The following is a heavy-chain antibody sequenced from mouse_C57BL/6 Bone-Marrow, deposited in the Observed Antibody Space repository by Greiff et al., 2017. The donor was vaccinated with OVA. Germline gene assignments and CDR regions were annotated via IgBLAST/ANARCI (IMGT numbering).Heavy chain of an antibody. CDR3: ARDGNSLAY. J-gene: IGHJ3*01. V-gene: IGHV5-15*04. CDR2: ISNLAYSI. D-gene: IGHD2-1*01. CDR1: GFTFSDYG. Sequence: EVMLVESGGGLVQPGGSLKLSCAASGFTFSDYGMEWVRQAPRKGPEWVAFISNLAYSIYYADTVTGRFTISRENAKNTLYLEMSSLRSEDTAMYYCARDGNSLAYWGQGTLVTVSA.